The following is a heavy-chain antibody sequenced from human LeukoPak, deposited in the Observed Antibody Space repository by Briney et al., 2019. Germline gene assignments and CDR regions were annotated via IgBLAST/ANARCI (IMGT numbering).Heavy chain of an antibody. Sequence: EASVKVSCKASGYTFSGYYMHWVRQAPGQGLEWMGWINPNSGGTNYAQKFQGRVTMTRDTSISAAYMELSRLRSDDTAVYYCARVFHDLSPLSMWGQGTLVTVSS. CDR2: INPNSGGT. CDR1: GYTFSGYY. J-gene: IGHJ4*02. D-gene: IGHD2/OR15-2a*01. V-gene: IGHV1-2*02. CDR3: ARVFHDLSPLSM.